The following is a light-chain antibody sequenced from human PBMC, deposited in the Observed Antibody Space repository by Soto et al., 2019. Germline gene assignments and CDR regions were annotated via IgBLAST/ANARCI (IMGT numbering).Light chain of an antibody. V-gene: IGKV3-15*01. J-gene: IGKJ1*01. CDR1: QGISTL. CDR3: QQYNNWS. Sequence: EIVLTQSPATLSVSPGERATLFCRASQGISTLLAWYQQKPGQAPRLLIYAASTRAAGIPARFSGSGSGTDFTLTISSLQSEDFAVYYCQQYNNWSFGQGTKVDIK. CDR2: AAS.